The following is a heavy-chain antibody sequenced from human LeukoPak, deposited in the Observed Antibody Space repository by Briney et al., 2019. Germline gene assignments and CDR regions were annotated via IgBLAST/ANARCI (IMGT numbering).Heavy chain of an antibody. J-gene: IGHJ5*02. Sequence: PSQTLSLTCTVSGGSISSGDYYWSWIRQPPGKGLEWIGYIYYSGSTYYNPSLKSRVTISVDTSKNQLSLKLSSVTAADTAAYYCASLDYDMWFDPWGQGTLVTVSS. CDR3: ASLDYDMWFDP. CDR2: IYYSGST. D-gene: IGHD3-9*01. CDR1: GGSISSGDYY. V-gene: IGHV4-30-4*01.